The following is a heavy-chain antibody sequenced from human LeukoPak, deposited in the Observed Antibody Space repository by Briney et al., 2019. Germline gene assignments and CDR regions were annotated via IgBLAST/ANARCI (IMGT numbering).Heavy chain of an antibody. Sequence: PGGSLRLSCAASGFTFDDYAMHWVRQAPGKGLEWVSGISWNSGSIGYADSVKGRFTISRDNAKNSLYLQMNSLRAEDTALYYCAKDTGIAAAGTGMFDYWGQGTLVTVSS. CDR3: AKDTGIAAAGTGMFDY. CDR2: ISWNSGSI. CDR1: GFTFDDYA. J-gene: IGHJ4*02. V-gene: IGHV3-9*01. D-gene: IGHD6-13*01.